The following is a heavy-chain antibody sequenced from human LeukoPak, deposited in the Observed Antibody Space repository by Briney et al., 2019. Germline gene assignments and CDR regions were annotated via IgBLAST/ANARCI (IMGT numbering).Heavy chain of an antibody. J-gene: IGHJ4*02. CDR1: GFTFDDFG. V-gene: IGHV3-20*04. CDR2: INWNGGST. D-gene: IGHD4-17*01. Sequence: GGSLRLSCAASGFTFDDFGMSWVRQGPGNGLDWVSGINWNGGSTGYADSVKGRFTISRDNARKSLYLQMNSLRAEDTALYYCARAPMTTVTTIDYWGQGTLVTVSS. CDR3: ARAPMTTVTTIDY.